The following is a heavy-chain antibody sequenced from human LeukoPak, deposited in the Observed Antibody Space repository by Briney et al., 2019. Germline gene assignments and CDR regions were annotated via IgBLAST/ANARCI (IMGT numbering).Heavy chain of an antibody. CDR2: ISSNGGST. D-gene: IGHD3-22*01. J-gene: IGHJ6*02. V-gene: IGHV3-64*01. CDR3: ARAYYYDSSGYYFPGYSYYYYYGMDV. CDR1: GFTFSSYA. Sequence: SGGSLRLSCAASGFTFSSYAMHWVRQAPGKGLEYVSAISSNGGSTYYANSVKGRFTISRDDSKNTLYLQMGSLRAEDMAVYYCARAYYYDSSGYYFPGYSYYYYYGMDVWGQGTTVTVSS.